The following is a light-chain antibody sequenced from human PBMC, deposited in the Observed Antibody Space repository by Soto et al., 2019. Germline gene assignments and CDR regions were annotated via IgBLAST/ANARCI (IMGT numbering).Light chain of an antibody. CDR1: SNDIGGYNL. V-gene: IGLV2-14*02. J-gene: IGLJ1*01. CDR2: EAS. Sequence: QSALTQPASVSGSPGQSITISCTGTSNDIGGYNLVSWYQQHPGKAPQLIIYEASERPSGVSYRFSGSKSGNTASLTISGLQADDEADYYCSSYTISSTYVFGTGTKLTVL. CDR3: SSYTISSTYV.